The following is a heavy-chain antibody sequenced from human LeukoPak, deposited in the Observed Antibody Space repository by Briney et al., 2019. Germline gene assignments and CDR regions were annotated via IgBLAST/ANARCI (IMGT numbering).Heavy chain of an antibody. CDR2: ISGSGTGT. J-gene: IGHJ6*02. V-gene: IGHV3-23*01. Sequence: PGGSLRLSCAASGFTFSSHAMRWVRQTPGKGLEWVSAISGSGTGTYYADSVKGRFTVSRDNSKNTVYLQMNSLRAEDTAIYFCARPFHRYATGYSFGMDVWGQGTTVTVSS. CDR1: GFTFSSHA. CDR3: ARPFHRYATGYSFGMDV. D-gene: IGHD2-2*01.